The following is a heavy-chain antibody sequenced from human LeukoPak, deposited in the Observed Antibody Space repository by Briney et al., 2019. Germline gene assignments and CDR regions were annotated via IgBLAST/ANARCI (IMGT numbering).Heavy chain of an antibody. J-gene: IGHJ4*02. CDR2: INPSGGST. CDR3: ARDSADGGYYDY. Sequence: GVSVKVSCKASGYTFTSYYMHWVRQAPGQGLEWMGIINPSGGSTSYAQKFQGRVTMTRDMSTSTVYMELSSLRSEDTAVYYCARDSADGGYYDYWGQGTLVTVSS. V-gene: IGHV1-46*01. D-gene: IGHD3-22*01. CDR1: GYTFTSYY.